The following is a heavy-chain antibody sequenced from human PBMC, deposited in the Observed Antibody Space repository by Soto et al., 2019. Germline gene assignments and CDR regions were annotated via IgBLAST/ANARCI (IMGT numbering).Heavy chain of an antibody. CDR2: ISAHNGNT. CDR1: GYTFTSYG. D-gene: IGHD1-26*01. Sequence: ASVKVSCKASGYTFTSYGISWVRQAPGQGLEWMGWISAHNGNTNHAQKLQGRVTITTDTSTSTAYMELRSLRSDVTAVYYCARDAAVGLFDYWGQGTLVTVSS. J-gene: IGHJ4*02. CDR3: ARDAAVGLFDY. V-gene: IGHV1-18*01.